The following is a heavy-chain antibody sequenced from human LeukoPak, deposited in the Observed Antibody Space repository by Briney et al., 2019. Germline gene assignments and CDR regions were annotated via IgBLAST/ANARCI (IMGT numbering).Heavy chain of an antibody. CDR3: ARLKRTLYYYDSSGYYSHGAFDI. D-gene: IGHD3-22*01. Sequence: SETLSLTCTVSGGSISSYYWSWIRQPAGKGLEWIGRIYTSGSTNYNPSLKSRVTMSVDTSKNQFSLKLSSVTAADTAVYYCARLKRTLYYYDSSGYYSHGAFDIWGQGTMVTVSS. V-gene: IGHV4-4*07. CDR2: IYTSGST. CDR1: GGSISSYY. J-gene: IGHJ3*02.